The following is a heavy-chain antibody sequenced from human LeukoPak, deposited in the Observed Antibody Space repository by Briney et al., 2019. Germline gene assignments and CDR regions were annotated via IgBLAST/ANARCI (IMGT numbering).Heavy chain of an antibody. CDR1: GYTFTGYY. V-gene: IGHV1-8*02. CDR2: MNPNSGNT. D-gene: IGHD3-10*01. J-gene: IGHJ5*02. Sequence: GASVKVSCKASGYTFTGYYMHWVRQATGQGLEWMGWMNPNSGNTGYAQKFQGRVTMTRNTSISTAYMELSSLRSEDTAVYYCARGLPVSGSYYDNSEHGWFDPWGQGTLVTVSS. CDR3: ARGLPVSGSYYDNSEHGWFDP.